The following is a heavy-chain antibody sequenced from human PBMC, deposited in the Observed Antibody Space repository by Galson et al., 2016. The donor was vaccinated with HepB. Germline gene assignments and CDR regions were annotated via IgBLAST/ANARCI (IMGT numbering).Heavy chain of an antibody. CDR2: ISGSGYNT. CDR3: AKSQPGYSSGWYTLPIDAFDI. J-gene: IGHJ3*02. CDR1: KFTFSTYT. V-gene: IGHV3-23*01. Sequence: SLRLSCAASKFTFSTYTMNWVRQAPGKGLEWVSTISGSGYNTYYADSVKGRFTISRDNSKNTLYLQMNSLRAEDTAVYYCAKSQPGYSSGWYTLPIDAFDIWGQGTMVTVSS. D-gene: IGHD6-19*01.